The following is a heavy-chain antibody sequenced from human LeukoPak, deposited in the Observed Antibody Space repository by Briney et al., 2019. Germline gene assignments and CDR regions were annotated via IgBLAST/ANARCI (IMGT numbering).Heavy chain of an antibody. Sequence: PSETLSLTCTVSGGSISSHYWSWIRQPPGKGLEWIGYIYYSGSTNYNPSLKSRVTISVDTSKNQFSLKLSSVTAADTAEYYCARGTKSYGFDYWGQGTLVTVSS. CDR2: IYYSGST. J-gene: IGHJ4*02. CDR3: ARGTKSYGFDY. D-gene: IGHD1-26*01. CDR1: GGSISSHY. V-gene: IGHV4-59*11.